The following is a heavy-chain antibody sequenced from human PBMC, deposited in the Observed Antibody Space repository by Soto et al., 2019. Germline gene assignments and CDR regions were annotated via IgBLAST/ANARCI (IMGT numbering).Heavy chain of an antibody. V-gene: IGHV1-69*12. Sequence: QVQLVQSGAEVKKPESSVKVSCKAPGGTFSTYAISWVRQAPGQGLEWMGGIIPMFGTANYAQRFQDRVTSTADESTNTVYMELGSLISEDTAVYFCASGIQLWLRRINNGYSGWGQGTLVTVSS. D-gene: IGHD5-18*01. J-gene: IGHJ4*02. CDR2: IIPMFGTA. CDR1: GGTFSTYA. CDR3: ASGIQLWLRRINNGYSG.